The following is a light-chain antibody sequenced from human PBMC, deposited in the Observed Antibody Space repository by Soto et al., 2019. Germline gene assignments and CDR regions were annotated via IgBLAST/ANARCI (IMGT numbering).Light chain of an antibody. J-gene: IGLJ1*01. Sequence: QLVLTQPASVSGSPGQSITISCTGTSSDVGGYNYVSWYQQHPGKAPKLMIYDVSNRPSGVSNRFSGSESGNTASLTISGLQAEDEADYYCSSYTSSSTRVFGTGTKLTVL. V-gene: IGLV2-14*01. CDR3: SSYTSSSTRV. CDR1: SSDVGGYNY. CDR2: DVS.